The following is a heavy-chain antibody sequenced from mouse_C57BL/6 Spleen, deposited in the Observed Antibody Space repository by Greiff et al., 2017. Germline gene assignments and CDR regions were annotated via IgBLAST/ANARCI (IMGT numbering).Heavy chain of an antibody. V-gene: IGHV3-1*01. J-gene: IGHJ4*01. D-gene: IGHD2-14*01. CDR1: GYSITSGYD. CDR2: ISYSGST. CDR3: AIGTYYRAMDY. Sequence: EVKLMESGPGMVKPSQSLSLTCTVTGYSITSGYDWHWIRHFPGNKLEWMGYISYSGSTNYNPSLKSRISITHDTSKNHFVLKLNYVITEDTATYYCAIGTYYRAMDYWGQGTSVTVSA.